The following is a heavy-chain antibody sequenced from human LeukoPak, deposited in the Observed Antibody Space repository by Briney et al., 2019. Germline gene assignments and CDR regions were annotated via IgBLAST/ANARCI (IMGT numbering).Heavy chain of an antibody. CDR2: ISYDGSNK. V-gene: IGHV3-30-3*01. Sequence: GGSLRLSCAASGFTFSSYAMHWVRQAPGKGLEWVAVISYDGSNKYYADSVKGRFTISRDNSKNTLYLQMNSLRAEDTAVYYCAKASWFGELFWAFDYWGQGTLVTVSS. J-gene: IGHJ4*02. D-gene: IGHD3-10*01. CDR1: GFTFSSYA. CDR3: AKASWFGELFWAFDY.